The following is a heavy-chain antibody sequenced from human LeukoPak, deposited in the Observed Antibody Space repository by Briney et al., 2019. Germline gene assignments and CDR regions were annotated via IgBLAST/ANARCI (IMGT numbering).Heavy chain of an antibody. D-gene: IGHD3-22*01. J-gene: IGHJ4*02. CDR1: GFTFSSYS. V-gene: IGHV3-74*01. CDR2: INSDGSST. CDR3: AREGGYYDSSGYLDY. Sequence: GGSLRLSCAASGFTFSSYSMNWVRQAPGKGLVWVSRINSDGSSTSYADSVKGRFTISRDNAKNTLYLQMNSLRAEDTAVYYCAREGGYYDSSGYLDYWGQGTLVTVSS.